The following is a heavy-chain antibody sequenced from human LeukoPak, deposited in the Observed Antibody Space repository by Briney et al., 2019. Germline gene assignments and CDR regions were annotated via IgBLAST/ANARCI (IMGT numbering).Heavy chain of an antibody. J-gene: IGHJ4*02. CDR2: IIPILGIA. Sequence: ASVKVSCKASGGTFSSYAISWVRQAPGQGLEWMGRIIPILGIANYALKFQGGVTITADKSTSTAYMELSSLRSEDTAVYYCARGLGSSYGLFDYWGQGTLVTVSS. D-gene: IGHD5-18*01. V-gene: IGHV1-69*04. CDR3: ARGLGSSYGLFDY. CDR1: GGTFSSYA.